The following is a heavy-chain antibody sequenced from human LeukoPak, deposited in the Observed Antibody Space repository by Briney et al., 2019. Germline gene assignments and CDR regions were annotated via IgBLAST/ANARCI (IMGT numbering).Heavy chain of an antibody. J-gene: IGHJ5*02. CDR2: IIPIFGTA. V-gene: IGHV1-69*05. D-gene: IGHD2-15*01. Sequence: GSSVKVSCKASGGTFSSYAISWVRQAPGQGLEWMGGIIPIFGTANYAQKFQGRVTITTDESTSTAYMELSSLRSEDTAVYYCARVRFSVVVADNYWFDPWGQGTLVTVSS. CDR1: GGTFSSYA. CDR3: ARVRFSVVVADNYWFDP.